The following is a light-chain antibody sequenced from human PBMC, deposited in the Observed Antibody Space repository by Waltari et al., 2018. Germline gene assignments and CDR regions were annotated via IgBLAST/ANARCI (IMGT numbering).Light chain of an antibody. Sequence: QTVVTQEPSFSVSPGGTVTLTCGLSSGSVSTSYYPSWYQQTPGQAPRTLIYNTNTRSFGVPDRFSGSILGKKAARTITGAQADDECDYYCVLYMGRGIRVFGGGTKLTVL. CDR3: VLYMGRGIRV. J-gene: IGLJ2*01. V-gene: IGLV8-61*01. CDR2: NTN. CDR1: SGSVSTSYY.